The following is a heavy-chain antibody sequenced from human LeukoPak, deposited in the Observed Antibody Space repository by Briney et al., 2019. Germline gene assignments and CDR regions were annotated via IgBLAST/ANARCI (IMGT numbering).Heavy chain of an antibody. CDR2: ISHDGVNK. Sequence: GGSLRLSCAASGLTFRTYGMHWVRQAPGKGPEWVAAISHDGVNKYYADSVKGRFTISRDNPKNTLYLQMNSLRAEDTAVYFCAKDLHFLVVEPDAFDYWGQGTLVTVSS. D-gene: IGHD2-15*01. CDR3: AKDLHFLVVEPDAFDY. V-gene: IGHV3-30*18. J-gene: IGHJ4*02. CDR1: GLTFRTYG.